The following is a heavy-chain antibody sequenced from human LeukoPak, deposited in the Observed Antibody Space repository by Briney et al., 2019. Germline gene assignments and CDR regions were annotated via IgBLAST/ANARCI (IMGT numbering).Heavy chain of an antibody. V-gene: IGHV3-30*01. CDR3: SRARITKQVVVNRIDY. D-gene: IGHD3-22*01. CDR1: GFTFNNYA. CDR2: ISYDGSKK. J-gene: IGHJ4*02. Sequence: GRSLRLSCAASGFTFNNYAMHWVRQAPGKGLEWVAVISYDGSKKYYADSVKGRFTISRDNSTNTLFLQMDGLRTEDTAVYYCSRARITKQVVVNRIDYWGQGTLVTVSS.